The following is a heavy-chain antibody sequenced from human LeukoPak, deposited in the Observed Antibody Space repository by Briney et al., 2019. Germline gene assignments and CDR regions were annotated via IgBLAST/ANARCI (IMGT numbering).Heavy chain of an antibody. Sequence: TSETLSLTCTVSGGSISSGTYYWGWIRQLPGKGLERIGYIFYTGTTYYNPSLKSRVTVSIDTSTNQFSLKLSSVTAPDTAGYHCARTTVTSLGAFDFWGRGTMITVSS. CDR3: ARTTVTSLGAFDF. CDR1: GGSISSGTYY. CDR2: IFYTGTT. V-gene: IGHV4-31*03. D-gene: IGHD4-17*01. J-gene: IGHJ3*01.